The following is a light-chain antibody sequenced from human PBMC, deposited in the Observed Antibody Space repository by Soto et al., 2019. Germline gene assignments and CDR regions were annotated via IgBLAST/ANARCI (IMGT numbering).Light chain of an antibody. V-gene: IGLV1-40*01. CDR2: GNS. J-gene: IGLJ2*01. CDR1: SSNIGAGYD. CDR3: KSYDSSLSGSGVV. Sequence: QSVLTQPPSVSGAPGQRVTISCTGSSSNIGAGYDVHWYQQLPGTAPKLLIYGNSNRPSGVPDRFSGSKSGTSASLAITGLRAEDEADYYCKSYDSSLSGSGVVFGGGTKLTVL.